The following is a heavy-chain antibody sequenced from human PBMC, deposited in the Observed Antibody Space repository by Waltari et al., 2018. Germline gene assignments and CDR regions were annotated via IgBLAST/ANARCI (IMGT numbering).Heavy chain of an antibody. V-gene: IGHV1-8*03. D-gene: IGHD1-26*01. CDR1: GDTFASYE. J-gene: IGHJ4*02. CDR3: ARGEVGMGDY. Sequence: QGRRVQAGAEGKTPGASVEVSCTASGDTFASYEINGVRQATGQGLEWMGWMTPNSGNTGHAQKSQGRVTITRNTSISPAYMELSSLSSEDTAGYYSARGEVGMGDYWGQGTPVTVSS. CDR2: MTPNSGNT.